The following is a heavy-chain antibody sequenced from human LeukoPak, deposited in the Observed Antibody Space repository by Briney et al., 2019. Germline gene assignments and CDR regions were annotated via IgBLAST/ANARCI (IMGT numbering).Heavy chain of an antibody. CDR2: IYHSGST. CDR3: ATNEWSGYYFEY. D-gene: IGHD3-3*01. CDR1: SDSISSSNW. J-gene: IGHJ4*02. V-gene: IGHV4-4*02. Sequence: SGTLSLTCAVSSDSISSSNWWSWVRQPPGKGLQWIGEIYHSGSTNYNPSLKSRVTISVDKAKNQFSLQLSSVTAADTAVYYCATNEWSGYYFEYWGQGTLVPVSS.